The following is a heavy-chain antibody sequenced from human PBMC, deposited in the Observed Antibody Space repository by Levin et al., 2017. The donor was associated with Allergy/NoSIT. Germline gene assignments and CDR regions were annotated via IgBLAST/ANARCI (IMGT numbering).Heavy chain of an antibody. D-gene: IGHD4-17*01. Sequence: GGSLRLSCAASGFTFSDYYMNWVRQAPGKGLEWVSSISSSSTIYYADSVKGRFTISRDNAKNSLYLQMNSLRAEDTAVYYCARDSQNHDYGDYACDWFDPWGQGTLVTVSS. J-gene: IGHJ5*02. CDR1: GFTFSDYY. CDR2: ISSSSTI. CDR3: ARDSQNHDYGDYACDWFDP. V-gene: IGHV3-69-1*02.